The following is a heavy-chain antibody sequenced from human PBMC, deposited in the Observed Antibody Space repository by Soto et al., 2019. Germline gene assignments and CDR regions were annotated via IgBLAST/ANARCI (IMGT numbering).Heavy chain of an antibody. CDR2: IIPSCGST. CDR3: ARDRHSNSYYFDY. J-gene: IGHJ4*02. D-gene: IGHD4-4*01. V-gene: IGHV1-69*04. CDR1: GGTFSSYA. Sequence: SVKVSCKASGGTFSSYAISWVRQSPGQGLEWMGMIIPSCGSTSYAQKFQGRVTMTADTSTSTVYMELSSLRSEDTAVYYCARDRHSNSYYFDYWGQGTLVTVSS.